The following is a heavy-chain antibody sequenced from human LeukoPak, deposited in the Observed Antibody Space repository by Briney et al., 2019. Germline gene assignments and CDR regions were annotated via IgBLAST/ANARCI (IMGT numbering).Heavy chain of an antibody. D-gene: IGHD5-18*01. CDR1: GGSISSSNW. V-gene: IGHV4-4*02. CDR2: IYHSGST. CDR3: ARSLRIQLWKKAPDWFDP. Sequence: SSETLSLTCAVSGGSISSSNWWSWVRQPPGKGLEWIGEIYHSGSTNYNPSLKSRVTISVDKSKNQFSLKLSSVTAADTAVYYCARSLRIQLWKKAPDWFDPWGQGTLVTVSS. J-gene: IGHJ5*02.